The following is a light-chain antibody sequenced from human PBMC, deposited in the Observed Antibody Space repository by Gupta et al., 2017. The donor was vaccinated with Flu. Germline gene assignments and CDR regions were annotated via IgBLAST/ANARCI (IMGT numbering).Light chain of an antibody. J-gene: IGLJ2*01. V-gene: IGLV2-14*01. CDR1: SSDIGAYMY. Sequence: QSALTQPASVSGSPGQSITISCIGSSSDIGAYMYVSWYQQHPGKAPKLIIFEVSNRFSRVSDRFSGSKSGNTASLTISGLQTEDEADYYCSSYAASNTVLFGGGTKVTVL. CDR3: SSYAASNTVL. CDR2: EVS.